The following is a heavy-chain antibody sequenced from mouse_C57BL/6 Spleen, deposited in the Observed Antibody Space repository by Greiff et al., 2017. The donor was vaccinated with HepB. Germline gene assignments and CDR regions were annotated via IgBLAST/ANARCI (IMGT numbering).Heavy chain of an antibody. CDR1: GYTFTDYY. CDR3: ARGSNYYFDY. Sequence: VQLQSGAELVRPGASVKLSCKASGYTFTDYYINWVKQRPGQGLEWIARIYPGSGNTYYNEKFKGKATLTAEKSSSTAYMQLSSLTSEDSAVYFCARGSNYYFDYWGQGTTLTVSS. J-gene: IGHJ2*01. D-gene: IGHD2-5*01. V-gene: IGHV1-76*01. CDR2: IYPGSGNT.